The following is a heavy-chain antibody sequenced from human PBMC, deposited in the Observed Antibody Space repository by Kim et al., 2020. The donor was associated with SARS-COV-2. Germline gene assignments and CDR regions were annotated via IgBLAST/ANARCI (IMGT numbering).Heavy chain of an antibody. Sequence: GGSLRLSCTASGFPFNIYAMNWVRQAPGKGLEWLAYIATSGMTIYYAASVKGRFTISRDNDKNSVYLRMNSLREEDAGIYYCARESYPIDYWGLGTLVSVSS. D-gene: IGHD3-10*01. CDR1: GFPFNIYA. V-gene: IGHV3-48*02. CDR3: ARESYPIDY. J-gene: IGHJ4*02. CDR2: IATSGMTI.